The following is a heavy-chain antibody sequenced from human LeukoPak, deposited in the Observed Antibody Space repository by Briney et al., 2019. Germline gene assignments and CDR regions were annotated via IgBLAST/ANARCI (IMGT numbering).Heavy chain of an antibody. J-gene: IGHJ2*01. D-gene: IGHD2-2*01. CDR1: GGSISSGDYY. V-gene: IGHV4-39*01. CDR3: VRSGGYCSTITCHVDYFDL. Sequence: SETLSLTCTVSGGSISSGDYYWGWIRQPPGKDLEWIGSIYSSGSTYYNPSLKSRVTISIDTSKNQFSLKLSSVTAADTAVYYCVRSGGYCSTITCHVDYFDLWGRGTLVTVSS. CDR2: IYSSGST.